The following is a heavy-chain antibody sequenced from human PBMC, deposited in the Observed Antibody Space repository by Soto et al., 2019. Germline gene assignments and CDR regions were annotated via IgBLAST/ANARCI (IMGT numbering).Heavy chain of an antibody. D-gene: IGHD6-6*01. J-gene: IGHJ5*02. CDR2: ISGSGGST. CDR1: VFTFISYA. CDR3: AKDHIAAPRVNWFDP. Sequence: PGWSLRLSCASSVFTFISYAMSWVRQAPGKGLEWVSAISGSGGSTYYADSVKGRFTISRDNSKNTLYLQMNSLRAEDTAVYYCAKDHIAAPRVNWFDPWGQGTLVTVSS. V-gene: IGHV3-23*01.